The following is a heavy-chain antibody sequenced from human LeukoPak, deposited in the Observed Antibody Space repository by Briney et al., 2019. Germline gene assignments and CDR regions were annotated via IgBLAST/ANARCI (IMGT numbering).Heavy chain of an antibody. CDR3: ASSYFYGGNRYFDY. V-gene: IGHV4-59*08. Sequence: SETLSLTCNVSGGSITSYYWNWIRQSPGKGLEWIGYIYYTGSTNSNPSLKSRLTISLDTSKKQFSLKLSSVTAADTAIYYCASSYFYGGNRYFDYWGQGALVTVSS. CDR2: IYYTGST. CDR1: GGSITSYY. J-gene: IGHJ4*02. D-gene: IGHD3-22*01.